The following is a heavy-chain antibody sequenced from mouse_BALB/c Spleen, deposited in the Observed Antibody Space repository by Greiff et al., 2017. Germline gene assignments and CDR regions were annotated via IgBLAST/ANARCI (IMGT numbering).Heavy chain of an antibody. CDR2: IYPSDSYT. V-gene: IGHV1-69*02. D-gene: IGHD2-14*01. J-gene: IGHJ2*01. CDR1: GYTFTSYW. Sequence: QLQQPGAELVRPGASVKLSCKASGYTFTSYWINWVKQRPGQGLEWIGNIYPSDSYTNYNQKFKDKATLTVDKSSSTAYMQLSSPTSEDSAVYYCTRSEVLDYWGQGTTLTVSS. CDR3: TRSEVLDY.